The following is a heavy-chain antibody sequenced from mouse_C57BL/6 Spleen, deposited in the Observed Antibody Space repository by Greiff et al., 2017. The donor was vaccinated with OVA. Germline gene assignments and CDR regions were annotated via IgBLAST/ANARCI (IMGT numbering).Heavy chain of an antibody. CDR1: GFTFTDYY. J-gene: IGHJ3*01. Sequence: VQLQQSGAELVKPGASVKLSCTASGFTFTDYYMHWVKQRPEQGLEWIGRIDPEDGGTNYAPKFQGKATITADTSSNTAYLQLSSRTSEDTAVYYGAGGGYDGSRSSGFAYWGQGTLVTVSA. CDR2: IDPEDGGT. V-gene: IGHV14-2*01. D-gene: IGHD1-1*01. CDR3: AGGGYDGSRSSGFAY.